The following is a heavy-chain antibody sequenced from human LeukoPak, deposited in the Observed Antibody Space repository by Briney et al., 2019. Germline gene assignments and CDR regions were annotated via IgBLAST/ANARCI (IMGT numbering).Heavy chain of an antibody. D-gene: IGHD3-9*01. J-gene: IGHJ6*02. V-gene: IGHV3-30-3*01. CDR2: ISYDGSNK. CDR3: ARAPPPSGGYFDWSSLLYYHGMDV. Sequence: GGSLRLSCAASGFTFSSYAMHWVRQAPGKGLEWVAVISYDGSNKYYADSVKGRFTISRDNSKNTLYLQMNSLRAEDTAVYYCARAPPPSGGYFDWSSLLYYHGMDVWGQGTAVTVSS. CDR1: GFTFSSYA.